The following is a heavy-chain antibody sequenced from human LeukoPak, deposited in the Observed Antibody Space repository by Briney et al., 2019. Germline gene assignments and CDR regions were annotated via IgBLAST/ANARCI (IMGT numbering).Heavy chain of an antibody. Sequence: PETLSLTCTVSGGSISSSSYYWGWIRQPPGKGLEWIGSIYYSGSTYYNPSLKSRVTISVDTSKNQFSLKLSSVTAADTAVYYCALYYDSGLDYWGQGTLVTVSS. V-gene: IGHV4-39*07. CDR2: IYYSGST. D-gene: IGHD3-22*01. J-gene: IGHJ4*02. CDR3: ALYYDSGLDY. CDR1: GGSISSSSYY.